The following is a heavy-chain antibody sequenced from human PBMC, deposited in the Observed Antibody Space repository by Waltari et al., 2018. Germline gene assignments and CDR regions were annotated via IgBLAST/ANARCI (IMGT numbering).Heavy chain of an antibody. V-gene: IGHV1-24*01. CDR3: ATLRGYSNSGYAFDI. J-gene: IGHJ3*02. CDR2: FDPEDGET. CDR1: GYTLTELS. D-gene: IGHD3-22*01. Sequence: QVQLVQSGAEVKKPGASVKVSCKVSGYTLTELSMHWVRQAPGKGLEWMGGFDPEDGETIYAQKFQGRVTMTKDTSTDTAYMELSSLRSEDTAVYYCATLRGYSNSGYAFDIWGQGTMVTVSS.